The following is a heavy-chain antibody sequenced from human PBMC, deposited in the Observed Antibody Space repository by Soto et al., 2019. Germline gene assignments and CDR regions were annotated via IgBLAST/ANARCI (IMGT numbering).Heavy chain of an antibody. Sequence: QDQLVQSGAEVKKPGASVKVSCKASGYTFITYGINWVRQAPGQGLEWMAWISAYNGNTYYAQNFQGRVTITTDTSTSTAYMELRSLRSDDTAIYYCARGTYKDFWGQGTLVTVSS. V-gene: IGHV1-18*01. CDR1: GYTFITYG. CDR3: ARGTYKDF. CDR2: ISAYNGNT. J-gene: IGHJ4*02. D-gene: IGHD1-1*01.